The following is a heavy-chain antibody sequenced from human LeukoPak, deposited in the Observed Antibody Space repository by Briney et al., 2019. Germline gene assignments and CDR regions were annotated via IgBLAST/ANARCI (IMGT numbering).Heavy chain of an antibody. CDR1: GGSIRSLGYS. V-gene: IGHV4-39*07. Sequence: TSETLSLTCSVSGGSIRSLGYSWGWIRQPPGKGLEWIASMYYTGTTYYNPSLKSRVTMSVDTSKNQYSLNLTSVTAADTAVFYCARSVSAYAGRGWFDPWGQGTLVTVSS. CDR3: ARSVSAYAGRGWFDP. CDR2: MYYTGTT. J-gene: IGHJ5*02. D-gene: IGHD5-12*01.